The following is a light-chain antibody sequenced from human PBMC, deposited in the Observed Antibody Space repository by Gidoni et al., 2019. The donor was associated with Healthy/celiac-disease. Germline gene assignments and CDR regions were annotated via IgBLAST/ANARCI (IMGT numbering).Light chain of an antibody. J-gene: IGKJ1*01. Sequence: DIQMTQSPSSLSASVGDRVTITCQASQDISNYLNWYQKKPGNAPKLLIYDASNLETGVPSRFSGSGSGTDFTFTISSLQPEDIATYYCQQYDNLPWTFGQGTKVEIK. V-gene: IGKV1-33*01. CDR3: QQYDNLPWT. CDR2: DAS. CDR1: QDISNY.